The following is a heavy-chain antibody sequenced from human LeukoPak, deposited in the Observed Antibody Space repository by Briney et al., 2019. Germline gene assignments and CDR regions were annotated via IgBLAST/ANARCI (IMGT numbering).Heavy chain of an antibody. V-gene: IGHV4-39*01. Sequence: SETLFLTCTASGGSISGSSYSWGWIRQPPGKGLEWIGNIHYSGTTYYNPSLRSRVIISVDTSKNEFSLILTSMTAADTAVYYCARLDPDASQDYWDQGTLVTVSS. CDR2: IHYSGTT. CDR1: GGSISGSSYS. J-gene: IGHJ4*02. D-gene: IGHD3/OR15-3a*01. CDR3: ARLDPDASQDY.